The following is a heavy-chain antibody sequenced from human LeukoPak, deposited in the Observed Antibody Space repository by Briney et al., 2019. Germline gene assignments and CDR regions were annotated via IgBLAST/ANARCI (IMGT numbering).Heavy chain of an antibody. V-gene: IGHV4-31*03. CDR3: ARGMTTVTILQGPIDY. Sequence: SETLSLTCTVSGGSISSSSYYWSWIRQHPGKGLEWIGYIYYSGSTYYNPSLKSRVTISVDTSKNQFSLKLSSVTAADTAVYYCARGMTTVTILQGPIDYWGQGTLVTVSS. D-gene: IGHD4-17*01. J-gene: IGHJ4*02. CDR1: GGSISSSSYY. CDR2: IYYSGST.